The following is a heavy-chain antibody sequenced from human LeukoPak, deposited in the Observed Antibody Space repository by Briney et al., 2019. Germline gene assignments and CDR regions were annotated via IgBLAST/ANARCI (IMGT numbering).Heavy chain of an antibody. J-gene: IGHJ4*02. V-gene: IGHV4-34*01. CDR1: GDPIIIGDYY. CDR2: INHSGST. Sequence: SETLSLTCSVSGDPIIIGDYYWSWIRQPPGKGLEWIGEINHSGSTDYNPSLKSRVTISVDTSKNQFSPKLSSVTAADTAVYYCARGPGSSGHSFYYFDYWGQGTLVTVSS. D-gene: IGHD6-19*01. CDR3: ARGPGSSGHSFYYFDY.